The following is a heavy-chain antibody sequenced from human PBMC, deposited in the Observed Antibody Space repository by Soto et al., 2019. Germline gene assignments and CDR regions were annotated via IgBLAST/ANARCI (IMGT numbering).Heavy chain of an antibody. CDR3: AKQVGYYDSSGYSDY. CDR2: ISGSGGST. CDR1: GFTFSSYA. D-gene: IGHD3-22*01. V-gene: IGHV3-23*01. Sequence: LRLSCAASGFTFSSYAMSWVRQAPVKGLEWVSAISGSGGSTYYADSVKGRFTISRDNSKNTLYLQMNSLRAEDTAVYYCAKQVGYYDSSGYSDYWGQGTLVTVSS. J-gene: IGHJ4*02.